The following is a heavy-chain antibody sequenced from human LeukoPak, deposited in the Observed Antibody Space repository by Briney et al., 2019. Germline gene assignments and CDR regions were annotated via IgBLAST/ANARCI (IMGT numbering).Heavy chain of an antibody. V-gene: IGHV4-38-2*02. CDR2: INHSGST. D-gene: IGHD6-19*01. Sequence: SETLSLTCTASGYSISSGFYWGWIRQPPGKGLEWIGEINHSGSTNYNPSLKSRVTISVDTSKNQFSLKLSSVTAADTAVYYCARGQVSSGWVPDYWGQGTLVTVSS. J-gene: IGHJ4*02. CDR1: GYSISSGFY. CDR3: ARGQVSSGWVPDY.